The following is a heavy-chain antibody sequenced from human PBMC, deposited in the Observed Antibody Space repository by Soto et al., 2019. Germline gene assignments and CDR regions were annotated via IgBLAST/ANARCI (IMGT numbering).Heavy chain of an antibody. CDR2: IKEDGSQK. Sequence: EVQLVESGGGLVQPGGSLRLSCAAYGFSFSMYWMSWVRQAPGKGLEWVANIKEDGSQKYYVDSVKGRFTISRDNAKNSLYLQMNSLRAEDTAVYYCARHQVGYRVTDYWVQGTLVTVSS. D-gene: IGHD1-26*01. CDR1: GFSFSMYW. J-gene: IGHJ4*02. V-gene: IGHV3-7*01. CDR3: ARHQVGYRVTDY.